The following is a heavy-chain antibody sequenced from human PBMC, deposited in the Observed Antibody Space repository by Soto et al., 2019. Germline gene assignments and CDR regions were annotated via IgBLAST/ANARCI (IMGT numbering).Heavy chain of an antibody. Sequence: QFPLMQSGAEVKKPGSSVKVSCKASGGIFSTSAISWVRQAPGEGLEWVGGIMPVFATPDYAQKFQGRVTISADESTTTAYLELTSLTTDDTAVYYCARDKDRQQLGGNYYYILDVWGQGTAITVSS. V-gene: IGHV1-69*12. J-gene: IGHJ6*02. CDR1: GGIFSTSA. CDR2: IMPVFATP. D-gene: IGHD3-3*02. CDR3: ARDKDRQQLGGNYYYILDV.